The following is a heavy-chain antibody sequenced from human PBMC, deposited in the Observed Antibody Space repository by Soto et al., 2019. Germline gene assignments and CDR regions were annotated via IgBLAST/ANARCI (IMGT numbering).Heavy chain of an antibody. CDR2: IKQDGSEK. CDR1: GFTFSSYW. CDR3: SVNTANFAY. J-gene: IGHJ4*02. V-gene: IGHV3-7*01. Sequence: GGSLRLSCAASGFTFSSYWMSWVRQAPRKGLEWVANIKQDGSEKYYVDSVKGRFTISRDNAKNSLYLQMNSLRAEDTAVYWCSVNTANFAYWGQGTLVTVSS. D-gene: IGHD5-18*01.